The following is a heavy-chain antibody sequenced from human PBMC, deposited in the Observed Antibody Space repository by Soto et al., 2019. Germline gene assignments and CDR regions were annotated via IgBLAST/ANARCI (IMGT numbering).Heavy chain of an antibody. CDR1: GYTFTGYG. J-gene: IGHJ3*01. D-gene: IGHD2-15*01. CDR2: ISVFNGNT. Sequence: QVQLVQSGAEVKKPGASVKVSSKTSGYTFTGYGINWVRQAPGHGLEWMGWISVFNGNTKYGQNIQDRVIMTTDTSTSTAYMELRSLRSDDTAVYFCGRDGSGGIIDSWGQGTMLIVSS. V-gene: IGHV1-18*01. CDR3: GRDGSGGIIDS.